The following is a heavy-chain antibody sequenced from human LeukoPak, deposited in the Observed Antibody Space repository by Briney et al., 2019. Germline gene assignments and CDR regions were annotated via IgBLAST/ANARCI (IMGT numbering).Heavy chain of an antibody. CDR3: ARGIAAAWEDFDY. V-gene: IGHV1-2*02. CDR2: INPNSGGT. D-gene: IGHD6-13*01. Sequence: ASVKVSCKASGYTFTSYGISWVRQAPGQGLEWMGWINPNSGGTNYAQKFQGRVTMTRDTSISTAYMELSRLRSDDTAVYYCARGIAAAWEDFDYWGQGTLVTVSS. J-gene: IGHJ4*02. CDR1: GYTFTSYG.